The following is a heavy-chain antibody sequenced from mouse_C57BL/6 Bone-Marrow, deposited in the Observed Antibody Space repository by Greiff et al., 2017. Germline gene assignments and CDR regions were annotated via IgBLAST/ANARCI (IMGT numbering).Heavy chain of an antibody. D-gene: IGHD1-1*01. V-gene: IGHV1-50*01. J-gene: IGHJ2*01. CDR1: GYTFTSYW. CDR3: ARGLLRPYFDN. CDR2: IDPSDSYT. Sequence: QVQLQQPGAELVKPGASVKLSCKASGYTFTSYWMQWVKQRPGQGLEWIGEIDPSDSYTNYNQKFRGKATLTVDTSSSTAYMQLSSLTSEDSAVYYCARGLLRPYFDNWGQGTTLTGSS.